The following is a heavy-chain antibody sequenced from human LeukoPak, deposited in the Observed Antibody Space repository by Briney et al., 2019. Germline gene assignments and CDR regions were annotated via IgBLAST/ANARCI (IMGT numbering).Heavy chain of an antibody. J-gene: IGHJ4*02. D-gene: IGHD5-24*01. CDR2: ISAASHGI. CDR3: ARGEYHQDGIGSNRFDN. V-gene: IGHV3-48*01. CDR1: GFTFDTYS. Sequence: PGGSLRLSCAASGFTFDTYSMTWVRQAPGKGLGWISHISAASHGIKYVASVKGRFTISRDNAKNSVFLQMTSLRPEDTAVYYCARGEYHQDGIGSNRFDNWGQGALVTVSS.